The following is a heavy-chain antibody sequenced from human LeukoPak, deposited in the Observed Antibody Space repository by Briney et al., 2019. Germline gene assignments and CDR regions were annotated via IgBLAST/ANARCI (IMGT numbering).Heavy chain of an antibody. D-gene: IGHD2-2*01. CDR3: ARSSFKPTRVGRLDP. CDR1: GVSITSYY. J-gene: IGHJ5*02. Sequence: SETLSLTCTVSGVSITSYYWSWIRQPPGKGLEWIGYIYHSGSTNYNPSLKSRVTISVDTSKNQFSLKLSSVTAADTAVYYCARSSFKPTRVGRLDPWGQGTLVTVPS. CDR2: IYHSGST. V-gene: IGHV4-59*01.